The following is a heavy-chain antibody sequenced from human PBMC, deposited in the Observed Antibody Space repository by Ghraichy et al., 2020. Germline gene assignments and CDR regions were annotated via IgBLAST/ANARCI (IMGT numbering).Heavy chain of an antibody. D-gene: IGHD3-10*01. Sequence: SETLSLTCAVYGGSFSGYYWSWIRQPPGKGLEWIGEINHSGSTNYNPSLKSRVTISVDTSKNQFSLKLSSVTAADTAVYYCARFLVDYYGSGSYYKYYYYDGMDVWGQGTTVTVSS. CDR3: ARFLVDYYGSGSYYKYYYYDGMDV. CDR1: GGSFSGYY. V-gene: IGHV4-34*01. CDR2: INHSGST. J-gene: IGHJ6*02.